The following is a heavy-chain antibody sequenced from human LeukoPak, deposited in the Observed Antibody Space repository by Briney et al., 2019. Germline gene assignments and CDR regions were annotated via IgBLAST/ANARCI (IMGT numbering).Heavy chain of an antibody. CDR3: TNHEDYGDYAANWYFDL. J-gene: IGHJ2*01. CDR1: GGSISSGYY. CDR2: IYHSGST. D-gene: IGHD4-17*01. Sequence: SETLSLTCTVSGGSISSGYYWGWIRQPPGKGLEWIGSIYHSGSTYYNPSLKGRVTISVDTSKNQFSLKLSSVTAADTAVYYCTNHEDYGDYAANWYFDLWGRGTLVTVSS. V-gene: IGHV4-38-2*02.